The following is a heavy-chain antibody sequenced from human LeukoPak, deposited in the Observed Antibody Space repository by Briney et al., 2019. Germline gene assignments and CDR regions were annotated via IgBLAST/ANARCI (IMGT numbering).Heavy chain of an antibody. Sequence: GGSLRLSCAASGFTFSSYSMNWVRQAPGEGLEWVSSISSSSSYIYYADSVKGRFTISRDNAKNSLYLQMNSLRAEDTAVYYCARVPYYYDSSGPDWYFDYWGQGTLVTVSS. CDR2: ISSSSSYI. CDR1: GFTFSSYS. J-gene: IGHJ4*02. CDR3: ARVPYYYDSSGPDWYFDY. V-gene: IGHV3-21*01. D-gene: IGHD3-22*01.